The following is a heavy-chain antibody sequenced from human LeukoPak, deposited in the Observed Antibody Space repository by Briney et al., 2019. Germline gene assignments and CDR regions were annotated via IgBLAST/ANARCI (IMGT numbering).Heavy chain of an antibody. Sequence: VASVKVSCKASGYTFTGYYMHWVRQAPGQGLEWMGWINPNSGGTNYAQKFQGRVTMTRDTSISTAYMELSRLRSDDTAVYYCARVSGSYHPLDYWGQGTLVTVSS. V-gene: IGHV1-2*02. J-gene: IGHJ4*02. CDR2: INPNSGGT. CDR1: GYTFTGYY. CDR3: ARVSGSYHPLDY. D-gene: IGHD3-10*01.